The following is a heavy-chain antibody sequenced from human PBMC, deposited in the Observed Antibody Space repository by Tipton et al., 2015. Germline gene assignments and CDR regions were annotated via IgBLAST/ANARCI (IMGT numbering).Heavy chain of an antibody. CDR1: GFTFSSYA. Sequence: SLRLSCAASGFTFSSYAMNWVRQAPGKGLEWVSGIRESDDRTHYADSVRGRFTISRDNSKSTLYLQMNSLRAEDTAVYYCAKETKDTMVRGVIITRAANDSWGQGTLVTVSS. V-gene: IGHV3-23*01. D-gene: IGHD3-10*01. CDR2: IRESDDRT. J-gene: IGHJ4*02. CDR3: AKETKDTMVRGVIITRAANDS.